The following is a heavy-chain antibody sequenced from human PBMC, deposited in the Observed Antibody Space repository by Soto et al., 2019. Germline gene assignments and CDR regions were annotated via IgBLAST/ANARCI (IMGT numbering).Heavy chain of an antibody. CDR1: GFTFSDYY. V-gene: IGHV3-11*06. Sequence: PGGSLRLSCAASGFTFSDYYMSWIRQAPGKGLEWVSYISSSSSYTNYADSVKGRFTISRDNAKNSLYLQMNSLRAEDTAVYYCARSITIFGVAPGYYGMDVWGQGTTVTVYS. CDR2: ISSSSSYT. D-gene: IGHD3-3*01. CDR3: ARSITIFGVAPGYYGMDV. J-gene: IGHJ6*02.